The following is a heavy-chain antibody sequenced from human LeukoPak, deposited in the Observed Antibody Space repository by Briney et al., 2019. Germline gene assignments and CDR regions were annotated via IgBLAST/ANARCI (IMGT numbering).Heavy chain of an antibody. D-gene: IGHD2-15*01. CDR1: GFTFSSYW. CDR3: ARATSGGSGLYYFDY. CDR2: IKQDGSEK. J-gene: IGHJ4*02. V-gene: IGHV3-7*01. Sequence: GGSLRLSCAASGFTFSSYWMSWVRQAPGKGLEWVANIKQDGSEKYYVDSVKGRFTISRDNAKNSLYLQMNSLRAEDTAVYYCARATSGGSGLYYFDYWGQGTLVTVSS.